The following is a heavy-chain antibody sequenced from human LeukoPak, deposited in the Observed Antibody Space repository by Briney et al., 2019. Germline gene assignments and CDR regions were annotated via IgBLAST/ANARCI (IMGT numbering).Heavy chain of an antibody. CDR2: INSDGSST. Sequence: GGSLRLSCAASEFTFSSYWMHWARQAPGKGLVWVSRINSDGSSTSYADSVKGRFTISRDNAKNTLYLQMNSLRAEDTAMYYCARDVDCGDYAFDYWGQGTLVTVSS. J-gene: IGHJ4*02. CDR1: EFTFSSYW. V-gene: IGHV3-74*01. D-gene: IGHD2-21*01. CDR3: ARDVDCGDYAFDY.